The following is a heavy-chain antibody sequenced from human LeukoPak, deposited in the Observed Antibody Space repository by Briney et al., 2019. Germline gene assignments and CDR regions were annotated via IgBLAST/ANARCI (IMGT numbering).Heavy chain of an antibody. CDR2: FSTTWST. D-gene: IGHD7-27*01. Sequence: SETLSLTCSVSGASISSYYWTWIRQPAGKGLEWIGRFSTTWSTSYNPSLKSRVTMSVDTSKNQFSLRLSSVTAADTAVYYCARVDGGSTGILHTWGQGTLVTVSS. CDR1: GASISSYY. J-gene: IGHJ5*02. CDR3: ARVDGGSTGILHT. V-gene: IGHV4-4*07.